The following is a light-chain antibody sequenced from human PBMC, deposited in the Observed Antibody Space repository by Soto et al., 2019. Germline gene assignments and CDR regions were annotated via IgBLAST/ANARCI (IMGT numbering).Light chain of an antibody. CDR2: GAS. V-gene: IGKV3-20*01. CDR3: QQYGSSPQT. Sequence: EIMLTQSPATLSLSPGERATLSCRASQSVSSYLAWFQQKPGQAPRLLIYGASSRATGIPDRFSGSGSGTDFTLTISRLEPEDFAVYYCQQYGSSPQTFGQGTKVDI. CDR1: QSVSSY. J-gene: IGKJ1*01.